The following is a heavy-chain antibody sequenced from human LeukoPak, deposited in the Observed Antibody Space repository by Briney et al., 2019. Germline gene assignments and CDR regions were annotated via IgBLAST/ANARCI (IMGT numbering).Heavy chain of an antibody. V-gene: IGHV3-23*01. CDR2: ISGSGGST. CDR1: GFTFSSYG. Sequence: PGGSLRLSCAASGFTFSSYGMSWVRQAPGKGLEWVSAISGSGGSTYYADSVKGRFTISRDNAKNSLYLQMNSLRAEDTAVYYCARDFHVRYYDTGGYSYWDQGTLVTVSS. D-gene: IGHD3-22*01. J-gene: IGHJ4*02. CDR3: ARDFHVRYYDTGGYSY.